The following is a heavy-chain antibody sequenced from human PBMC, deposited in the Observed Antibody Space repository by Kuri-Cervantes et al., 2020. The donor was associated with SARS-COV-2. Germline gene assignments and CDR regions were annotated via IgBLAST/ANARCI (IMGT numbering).Heavy chain of an antibody. D-gene: IGHD5-12*01. V-gene: IGHV3-23*01. CDR2: ISGSGGST. CDR3: AKVRGYSGYEDY. CDR1: GFTFSSYA. J-gene: IGHJ4*02. Sequence: GGSLRLSCAASGFTFSSYAMSWVRQAPGKGLEWVSDISGSGGSTYYADSVKGRFTISRDNSKITLYLQMNSLRAEDTAVYYCAKVRGYSGYEDYWGQGTLVTVSS.